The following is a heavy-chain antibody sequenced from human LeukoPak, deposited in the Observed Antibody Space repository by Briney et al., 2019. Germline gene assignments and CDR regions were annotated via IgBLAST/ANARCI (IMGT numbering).Heavy chain of an antibody. D-gene: IGHD4/OR15-4a*01. Sequence: GGSLRLSCAASGFTFSSYAMHWVRQAPGKGLEWVAFIWYDGSNKYYADSVKGRFTISRDNSKNTLYLQMNSLRAEDTAVYYCARRAGAYSHPYDYWGQGTLVTVSS. V-gene: IGHV3-33*01. CDR1: GFTFSSYA. CDR3: ARRAGAYSHPYDY. J-gene: IGHJ4*02. CDR2: IWYDGSNK.